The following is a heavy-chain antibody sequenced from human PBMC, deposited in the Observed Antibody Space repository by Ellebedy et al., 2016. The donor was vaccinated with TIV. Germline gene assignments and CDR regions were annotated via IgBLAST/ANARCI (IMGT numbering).Heavy chain of an antibody. Sequence: ASVKVSXKASSYKFTSFYMHWVRQPPGQGLEWIGRINSNGDATGYAQKFQGGVTMTVDTSTSTVYLELSSLRSEDTAVFFCARGTVTYCPSNPCYGGSGESWGQGALVTVSS. CDR1: SYKFTSFY. J-gene: IGHJ4*02. D-gene: IGHD2-2*01. CDR3: ARGTVTYCPSNPCYGGSGES. CDR2: INSNGDAT. V-gene: IGHV1-46*01.